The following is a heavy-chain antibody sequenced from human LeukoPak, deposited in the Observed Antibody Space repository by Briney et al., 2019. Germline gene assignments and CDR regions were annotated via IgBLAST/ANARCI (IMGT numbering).Heavy chain of an antibody. V-gene: IGHV3-48*02. CDR3: ARDRWGSGRYFYCFDY. D-gene: IGHD3-10*01. CDR2: ISSSSGVI. Sequence: GGSLRLACAAAAFTFSSYSMNWVRQAEGKGLEWVSYISSSSGVIYYADSVKGRFTISRDNAKNSLYLQMNSLRDEDTAVYYCARDRWGSGRYFYCFDYWGQGTLVTVSS. J-gene: IGHJ4*02. CDR1: AFTFSSYS.